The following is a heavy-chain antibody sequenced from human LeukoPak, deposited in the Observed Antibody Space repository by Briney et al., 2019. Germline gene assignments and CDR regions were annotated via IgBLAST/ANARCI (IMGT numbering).Heavy chain of an antibody. V-gene: IGHV3-23*01. D-gene: IGHD6-13*01. CDR3: AKRIAATSFDY. J-gene: IGHJ4*02. Sequence: PGGSLRLSCVASGFTFSNYAMSWVRQAPGKGLEWVSTISGNGGSTYYADSVKGRFTISRDNSKHTVYLRMNSLRAEDTAVYYCAKRIAATSFDYWGQGTLVTVSS. CDR2: ISGNGGST. CDR1: GFTFSNYA.